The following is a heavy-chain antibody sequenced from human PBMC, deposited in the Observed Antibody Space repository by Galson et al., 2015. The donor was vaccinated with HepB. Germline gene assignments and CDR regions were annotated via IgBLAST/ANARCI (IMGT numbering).Heavy chain of an antibody. V-gene: IGHV3-23*01. CDR1: GLTFTNYA. D-gene: IGHD2-15*01. CDR2: IYPDGHIT. Sequence: SLRLSCAASGLTFTNYAMSWVRQAPGKGLEWVSGIYPDGHITYYADSVKGRFTISRDDSKNTVYLQMNSVRVEETAVYFCAKDFCRADNCDPFDYWGQGTLVTVSS. CDR3: AKDFCRADNCDPFDY. J-gene: IGHJ4*02.